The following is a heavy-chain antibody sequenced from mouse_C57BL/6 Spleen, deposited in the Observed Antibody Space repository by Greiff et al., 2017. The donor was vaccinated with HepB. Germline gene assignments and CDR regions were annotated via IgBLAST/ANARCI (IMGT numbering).Heavy chain of an antibody. Sequence: QVQLQQSGAELVKPGASVKISCKASGYAFSSYWMNWVKQRPGKGLEWIGQIYPGDGDTNYNGNFKGKATLTADKSSSTAYMQLSRLTSEDSAVYFCARRSTTVVAPYFDVWGTGTTVTVSS. CDR1: GYAFSSYW. CDR3: ARRSTTVVAPYFDV. J-gene: IGHJ1*03. CDR2: IYPGDGDT. V-gene: IGHV1-80*01. D-gene: IGHD1-1*01.